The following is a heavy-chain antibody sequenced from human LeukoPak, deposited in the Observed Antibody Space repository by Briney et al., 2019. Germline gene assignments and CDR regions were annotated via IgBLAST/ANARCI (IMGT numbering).Heavy chain of an antibody. Sequence: GASAKVSCKASGGTFSSYAISWVRQAPGQGLEWMGGIIPIFGTANYAQKFQGRVTITADESTSTAYMELSSLRSEDTAVYYCARDWAPMDYYDTPRGAFDIWGQGTMVTVSS. CDR2: IIPIFGTA. CDR1: GGTFSSYA. V-gene: IGHV1-69*13. J-gene: IGHJ3*02. CDR3: ARDWAPMDYYDTPRGAFDI. D-gene: IGHD3-22*01.